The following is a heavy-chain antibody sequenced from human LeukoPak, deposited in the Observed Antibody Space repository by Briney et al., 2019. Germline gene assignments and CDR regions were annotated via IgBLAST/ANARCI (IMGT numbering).Heavy chain of an antibody. J-gene: IGHJ5*02. CDR2: ISYDGSNK. V-gene: IGHV3-30-3*02. Sequence: GRSLRLSCAASGFTFSSYAMHWVRQAPGKGLEWVAVISYDGSNKYYADSVKGRFTISRDNSKNTLYLQMNSLRAEDTAVYYCANDNWFDPWGQGTLVTVSS. CDR1: GFTFSSYA. CDR3: ANDNWFDP.